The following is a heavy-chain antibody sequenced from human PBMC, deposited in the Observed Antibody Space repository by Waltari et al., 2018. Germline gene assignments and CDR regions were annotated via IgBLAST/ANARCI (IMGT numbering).Heavy chain of an antibody. CDR2: ISGSGVRS. Sequence: EVQLLESGGGLVQPGGSLRLSCAASGFTFSSYAMSWVRQAPGKGLGWVSAISGSGVRSYDAASWKCRFTISRVNSKNTLYLQMNRLRAEDTGVYYCAKDERNAPPNYYYCGMDVWGQGTTVTVSS. V-gene: IGHV3-23*01. CDR1: GFTFSSYA. J-gene: IGHJ6*02. CDR3: AKDERNAPPNYYYCGMDV.